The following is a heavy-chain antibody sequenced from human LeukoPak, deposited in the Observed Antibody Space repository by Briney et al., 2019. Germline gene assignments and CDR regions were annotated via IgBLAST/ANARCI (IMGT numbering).Heavy chain of an antibody. J-gene: IGHJ4*02. CDR2: INHSGST. V-gene: IGHV4-34*01. Sequence: PSETLSHTCAVSGGSFSGYYWSWIRQPPGKGLEWVGEINHSGSTKYNPSLKSRVTISVDTSKNQFSLKLSSVTAADTAVYYCARGFRDILTGYSFDYWGQGTLVTVSS. D-gene: IGHD3-9*01. CDR3: ARGFRDILTGYSFDY. CDR1: GGSFSGYY.